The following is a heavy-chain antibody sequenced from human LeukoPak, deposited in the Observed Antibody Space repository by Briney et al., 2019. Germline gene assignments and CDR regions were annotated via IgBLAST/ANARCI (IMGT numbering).Heavy chain of an antibody. CDR1: GFNFNNFG. V-gene: IGHV3-30*02. J-gene: IGHJ4*02. CDR3: AKDKSYGSGIDR. D-gene: IGHD5-24*01. Sequence: GGSLRLSCAASGFNFNNFGMHWVRQAPGKGLEWVAIITFDGGNKYYIDSVQGRFTISRDDSKNTVYLQMDSLRPEDTAVYYCAKDKSYGSGIDRWGQGALVTVSS. CDR2: ITFDGGNK.